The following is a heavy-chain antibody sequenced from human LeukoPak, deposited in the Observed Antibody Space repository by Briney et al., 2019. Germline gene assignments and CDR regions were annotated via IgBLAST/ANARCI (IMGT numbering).Heavy chain of an antibody. D-gene: IGHD2-21*02. J-gene: IGHJ5*02. CDR2: IYYSGST. CDR1: GGSISSYY. Sequence: KASETLSLTCTVSGGSISSYYWSWIRQPPGKGLEWIGYIYYSGSTNYNPSLKSRVTISVDTSKNQFSLKLSSVTAADTAVYYCARDRVVTAIRKNWFDPWGQGTLVTVSS. CDR3: ARDRVVTAIRKNWFDP. V-gene: IGHV4-59*01.